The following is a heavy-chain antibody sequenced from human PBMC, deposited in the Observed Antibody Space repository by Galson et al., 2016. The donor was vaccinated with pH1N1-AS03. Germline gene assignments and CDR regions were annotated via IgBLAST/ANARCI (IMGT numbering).Heavy chain of an antibody. J-gene: IGHJ4*02. V-gene: IGHV1-69*11. CDR3: ATIFGPLNYAY. D-gene: IGHD3-3*01. CDR2: IIPLLDKA. Sequence: VKVSCKASGGTFSSYGISWVRQAPGQGLEWMGSIIPLLDKADYAQRFKVRVAITADESASPVNMELSGLRSDDSAVDYCATIFGPLNYAYWGQGTLVTVSS. CDR1: GGTFSSYG.